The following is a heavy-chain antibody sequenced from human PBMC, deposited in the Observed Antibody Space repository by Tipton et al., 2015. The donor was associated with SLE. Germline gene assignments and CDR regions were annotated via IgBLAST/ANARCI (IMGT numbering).Heavy chain of an antibody. J-gene: IGHJ3*02. Sequence: TLSLTCSVSGHSISSGFYWGWIRQPPGKGLEWIGSIYYSGSTYYNPSLKSRVIISLDTSRNHFPLKLTSVTAADTAVYFCARDRDIVLEPVPIPPAFDIWGQGTTVTVSS. D-gene: IGHD2-8*02. CDR1: GHSISSGFY. V-gene: IGHV4-38-2*02. CDR2: IYYSGST. CDR3: ARDRDIVLEPVPIPPAFDI.